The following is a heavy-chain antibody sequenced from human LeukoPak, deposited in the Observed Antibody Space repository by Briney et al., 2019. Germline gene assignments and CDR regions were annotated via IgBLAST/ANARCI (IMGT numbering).Heavy chain of an antibody. D-gene: IGHD2/OR15-2a*01. CDR1: GFTFSSYG. CDR3: ARDLSTYYSIDY. V-gene: IGHV3-30*03. CDR2: ISYDGSNK. J-gene: IGHJ4*02. Sequence: PGRSLRLSCAASGFTFSSYGMHWVRQAPGKGLEWVAVISYDGSNKYYADSVKGRFTISRDNSKNTLYLQTNSLRAEDTAVYYCARDLSTYYSIDYWGQGTLVTVSS.